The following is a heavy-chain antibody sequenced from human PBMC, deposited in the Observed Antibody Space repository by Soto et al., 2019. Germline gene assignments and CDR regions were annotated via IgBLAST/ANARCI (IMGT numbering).Heavy chain of an antibody. CDR3: AKDMYPLVDSEAGTGSGFDY. V-gene: IGHV3-43*01. Sequence: GGSLRLSCAASGFTFDDYTMHWVRQAPGKGLEWVSLISWDGGSTYYADSVKGRFTISRDNSKNSLYLQMNSLRTEDTALYYCAKDMYPLVDSEAGTGSGFDYWGQGTLVTVSS. J-gene: IGHJ4*02. CDR2: ISWDGGST. D-gene: IGHD6-19*01. CDR1: GFTFDDYT.